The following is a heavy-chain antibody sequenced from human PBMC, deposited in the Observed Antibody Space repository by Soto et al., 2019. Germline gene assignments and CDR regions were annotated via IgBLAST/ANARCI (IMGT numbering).Heavy chain of an antibody. J-gene: IGHJ3*02. V-gene: IGHV3-21*01. Sequence: VGSLRLSCAASGFTFSSYSMNWVRQAPGKGLEWVSSISSSSSYIYYADSVKGRFTISRDNAKNSLYLQMNSLRAEDTAVYYCASQFSSGDAFDIWGQGTMVTVS. CDR3: ASQFSSGDAFDI. CDR2: ISSSSSYI. D-gene: IGHD6-19*01. CDR1: GFTFSSYS.